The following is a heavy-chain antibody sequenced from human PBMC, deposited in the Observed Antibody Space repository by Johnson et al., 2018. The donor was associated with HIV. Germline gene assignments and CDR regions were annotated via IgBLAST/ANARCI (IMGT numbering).Heavy chain of an antibody. V-gene: IGHV3-11*04. CDR2: ISSSGSTI. J-gene: IGHJ3*02. CDR1: GFTFSDYY. CDR3: AKDLGESENEEWATDYYDFSTGYPVQDPRAVVGAFDI. D-gene: IGHD3/OR15-3a*01. Sequence: VQLLESGGGLVKPGGSLRLSCAASGFTFSDYYMSWIRQAPGKGLEWVSYISSSGSTIYYADSVKGRFTISRDNAKNSLYLQMNSLRAEDTAVYYCAKDLGESENEEWATDYYDFSTGYPVQDPRAVVGAFDIWGQGTMVTVSS.